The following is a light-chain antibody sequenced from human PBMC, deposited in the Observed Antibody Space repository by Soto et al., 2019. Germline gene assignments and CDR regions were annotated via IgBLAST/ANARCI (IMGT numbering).Light chain of an antibody. J-gene: IGKJ2*01. CDR1: QSLLHGNGCNY. CDR3: MQALQTPYT. CDR2: LGS. Sequence: DIVMTQSPLSLPVTPGEPASISCRSSQSLLHGNGCNYLDWYLQKPGQSPQLLIYLGSNRASGVPDRFSGSGSGTDFTLKISRVEAEDVGVYYCMQALQTPYTFGQGTKLEIK. V-gene: IGKV2-28*01.